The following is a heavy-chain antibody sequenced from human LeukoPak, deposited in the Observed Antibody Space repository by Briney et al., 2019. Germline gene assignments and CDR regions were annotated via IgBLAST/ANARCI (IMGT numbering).Heavy chain of an antibody. Sequence: ASVKVSCKASGYTFTTYGISWVRQAPGQGLEWMGWISAYNGNTKYAQNLQGRVTMTTDTSTSTAYMELRSLRSDDTAVYYCARQHYGGNPVPWDYWGQGTLVTVSS. CDR2: ISAYNGNT. V-gene: IGHV1-18*01. J-gene: IGHJ4*02. CDR3: ARQHYGGNPVPWDY. CDR1: GYTFTTYG. D-gene: IGHD4-23*01.